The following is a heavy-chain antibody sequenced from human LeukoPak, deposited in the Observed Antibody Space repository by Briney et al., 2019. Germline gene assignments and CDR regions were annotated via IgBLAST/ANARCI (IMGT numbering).Heavy chain of an antibody. D-gene: IGHD6-19*01. V-gene: IGHV4-34*01. J-gene: IGHJ4*02. CDR1: GGSFSGYY. Sequence: SETLSLTCAVYGGSFSGYYWSWIRQPPGKGLEWIGEINHSGSTNYNPSLKGRVTISVDTSKNQFSLKLSSVTAADTAVYYCARGTLYSGWSYYFDYWGQGSQVTVSS. CDR3: ARGTLYSGWSYYFDY. CDR2: INHSGST.